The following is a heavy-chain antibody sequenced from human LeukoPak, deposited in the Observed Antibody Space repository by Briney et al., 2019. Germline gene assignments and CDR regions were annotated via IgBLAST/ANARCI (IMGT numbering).Heavy chain of an antibody. CDR1: GDSISSDNYG. Sequence: SETLSLTCTVSGDSISSDNYGWGLIRQPPGKGLEWIGTVFYSGNTYYSPSLRGRITMSLHSSKSHFSLKLSSVTAADTALYYCARHKPALNWFDPWGQGTLVTVSS. V-gene: IGHV4-39*01. CDR2: VFYSGNT. CDR3: ARHKPALNWFDP. J-gene: IGHJ5*02. D-gene: IGHD3-3*02.